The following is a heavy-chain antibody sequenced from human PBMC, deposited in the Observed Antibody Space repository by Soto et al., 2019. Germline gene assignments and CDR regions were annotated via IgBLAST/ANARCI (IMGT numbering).Heavy chain of an antibody. J-gene: IGHJ6*02. V-gene: IGHV3-30*04. CDR3: ARPSSGSYYYYYYGMDV. D-gene: IGHD1-26*01. CDR1: GFTFSSYA. CDR2: ISYDGSNK. Sequence: GGSLRLSCAASGFTFSSYAMHWVRQAPGKGLEWVAVISYDGSNKYYADSVKGRFTISRDNSKNTLYLQMNSLRAEDTAVYYCARPSSGSYYYYYYGMDVWGQGTTVTVSS.